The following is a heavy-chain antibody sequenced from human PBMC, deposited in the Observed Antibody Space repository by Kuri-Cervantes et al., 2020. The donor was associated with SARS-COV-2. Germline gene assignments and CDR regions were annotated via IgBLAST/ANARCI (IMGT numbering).Heavy chain of an antibody. J-gene: IGHJ6*02. D-gene: IGHD5-12*01. V-gene: IGHV3-21*01. CDR3: AREARNIVWDYYYGMDV. Sequence: GESLKISCAASGFTFSSYSMNWVRQAPGKGLEWVSSISSSSSYIYYADSVQGRLTISRDNAKNSLYLQMNSLRAEDTAVYYCAREARNIVWDYYYGMDVWGQGTTVTVSS. CDR2: ISSSSSYI. CDR1: GFTFSSYS.